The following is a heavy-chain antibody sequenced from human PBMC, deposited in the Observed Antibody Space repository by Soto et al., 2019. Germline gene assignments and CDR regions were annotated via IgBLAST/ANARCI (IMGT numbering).Heavy chain of an antibody. CDR2: ISGSGGST. CDR3: ASRSSGWYVDY. D-gene: IGHD6-19*01. Sequence: EVQLLEYGGGLVQPGGSLRLYCAASGFTFSSYAMSWVRQAPGKGLEWVSAISGSGGSTYYADSVKGRFTISRDNSKNTLYLQMNSLRAEDTAVYYWASRSSGWYVDYWGQGPLVTVSS. V-gene: IGHV3-23*01. CDR1: GFTFSSYA. J-gene: IGHJ4*02.